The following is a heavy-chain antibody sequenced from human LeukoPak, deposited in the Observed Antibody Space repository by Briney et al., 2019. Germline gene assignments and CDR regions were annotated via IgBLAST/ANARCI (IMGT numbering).Heavy chain of an antibody. J-gene: IGHJ5*02. Sequence: PSETLSLTCTVSGGSISSGSYYWSWIRQPAGKGLEWIGRIYTSGSTNYNPSLKSRVTISVDTPKNQFSLKRSSVTAADTAVYYCARDQGIAAAGFDPWGQGTLVTVSS. V-gene: IGHV4-61*02. CDR2: IYTSGST. D-gene: IGHD6-13*01. CDR3: ARDQGIAAAGFDP. CDR1: GGSISSGSYY.